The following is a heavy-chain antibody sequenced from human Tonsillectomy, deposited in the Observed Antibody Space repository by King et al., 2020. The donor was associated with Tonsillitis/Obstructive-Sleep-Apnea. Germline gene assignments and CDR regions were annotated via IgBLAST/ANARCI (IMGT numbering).Heavy chain of an antibody. V-gene: IGHV1-69*10. J-gene: IGHJ5*02. CDR1: GGTFSSYA. CDR3: ARAPGPYSGYDS. D-gene: IGHD5-12*01. Sequence: QLVQSRAEVKKPGSSVKVSCKASGGTFSSYAISWVRQAPGQGLEWMGGIIPILGIANYAQKFQGRVTITADKSTSTAYMELSSLRSEDTAVYYCARAPGPYSGYDSWGQGTLVTVSS. CDR2: IIPILGIA.